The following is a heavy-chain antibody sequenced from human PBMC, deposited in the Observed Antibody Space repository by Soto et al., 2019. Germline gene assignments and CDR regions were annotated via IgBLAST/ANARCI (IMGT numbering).Heavy chain of an antibody. V-gene: IGHV3-30*03. CDR3: TTDPAAGWFGEVYYYGLDV. J-gene: IGHJ6*02. Sequence: QVQLVESGGGVVQPGTSLRLSCAASGFTFSSYGMHWVRQAPGKGLEWVAFISSDGSKKYYSDFMKGRFTISRDNSKNTLYVQMNSLRDEDTAVYYCTTDPAAGWFGEVYYYGLDVWGQGTTVTVSS. CDR2: ISSDGSKK. D-gene: IGHD3-10*01. CDR1: GFTFSSYG.